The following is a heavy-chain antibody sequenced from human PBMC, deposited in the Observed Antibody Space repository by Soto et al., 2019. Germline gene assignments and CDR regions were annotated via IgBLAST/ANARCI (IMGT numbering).Heavy chain of an antibody. Sequence: GGSLRLSCAASGFTFSSYAMSWVRQAPGKGLEWVSAISGSGGSTYYADSVKGRFTISRDNSKNTLYLQMNSLRAEDTAVYYCAKDGRNYDFWSGYPRSYYYGMDVWGQGTMVTVSS. CDR2: ISGSGGST. CDR1: GFTFSSYA. J-gene: IGHJ6*02. V-gene: IGHV3-23*01. D-gene: IGHD3-3*01. CDR3: AKDGRNYDFWSGYPRSYYYGMDV.